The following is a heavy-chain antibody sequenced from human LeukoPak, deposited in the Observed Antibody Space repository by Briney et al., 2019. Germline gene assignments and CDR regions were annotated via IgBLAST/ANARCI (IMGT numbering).Heavy chain of an antibody. J-gene: IGHJ3*02. CDR2: IRYDGSNK. Sequence: GGSLRLSCAASGFTFSSYGMHWVRQAPGKGLEWVAFIRYDGSNKYYADSVKGRFTISRDNSKNTLYLQMNSLRVGDTAVYYCARVLTVRSGGYDAFDIWGQGTLVTVSS. V-gene: IGHV3-30*02. CDR3: ARVLTVRSGGYDAFDI. D-gene: IGHD6-25*01. CDR1: GFTFSSYG.